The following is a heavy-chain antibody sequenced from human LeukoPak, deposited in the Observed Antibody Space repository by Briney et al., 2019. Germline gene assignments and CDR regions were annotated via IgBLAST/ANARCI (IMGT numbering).Heavy chain of an antibody. V-gene: IGHV3-48*03. D-gene: IGHD6-13*01. Sequence: PGGSLRLSCAASGFTFSSYEMNWVRQAPGKGLEWVSYISSSGSTTYYADSVKGRFTISRDNAKNSLYLQMNSLRAEDTAVYYCARVDTLGSSWGQGTLVTVSS. CDR2: ISSSGSTT. J-gene: IGHJ4*02. CDR1: GFTFSSYE. CDR3: ARVDTLGSS.